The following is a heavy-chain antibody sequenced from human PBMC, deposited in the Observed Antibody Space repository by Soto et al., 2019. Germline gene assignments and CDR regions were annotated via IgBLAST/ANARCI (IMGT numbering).Heavy chain of an antibody. D-gene: IGHD2-8*01. J-gene: IGHJ6*02. V-gene: IGHV3-53*01. CDR2: IESGGST. Sequence: PGGSLRLSXNASGFTVSSSYMSWVRRAPGMGLEWVAVIESGGSTHYADSVKGRFTISRDNSKNMIYLQLHTLRAEDTAVYYCAKDLGPLRLINYYFYGLDVWGQGTTVTVSS. CDR1: GFTVSSSY. CDR3: AKDLGPLRLINYYFYGLDV.